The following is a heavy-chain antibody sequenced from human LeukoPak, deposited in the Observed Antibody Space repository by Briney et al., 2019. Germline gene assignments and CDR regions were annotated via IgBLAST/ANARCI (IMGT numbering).Heavy chain of an antibody. V-gene: IGHV4-59*08. Sequence: PSETPSLTCTVSGGSISHYYWSWIRQPPGKGLEWIGYVSNSGTTNYRPSHRSRVTVSVDTSQNHVSLKLTSMTAADTGLYYCARHHSSAYPFDYWGQGTLVTVSS. D-gene: IGHD3-22*01. J-gene: IGHJ4*02. CDR3: ARHHSSAYPFDY. CDR2: VSNSGTT. CDR1: GGSISHYY.